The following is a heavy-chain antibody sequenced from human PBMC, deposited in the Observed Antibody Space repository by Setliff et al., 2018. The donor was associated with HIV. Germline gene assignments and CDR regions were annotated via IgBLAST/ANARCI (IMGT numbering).Heavy chain of an antibody. J-gene: IGHJ5*02. D-gene: IGHD3-22*01. Sequence: KTSETLSLTCTVSGGSISSGSYYWNWIRQPAGKGLEWIGRIYTSGSTNYNPSLKSRVTISVDTSRNQFSLKLSSVTAADTAVYYCARSYYYDSSGYSSRYWFDPWGQGTLVTSPQ. CDR3: ARSYYYDSSGYSSRYWFDP. V-gene: IGHV4-61*02. CDR1: GGSISSGSYY. CDR2: IYTSGST.